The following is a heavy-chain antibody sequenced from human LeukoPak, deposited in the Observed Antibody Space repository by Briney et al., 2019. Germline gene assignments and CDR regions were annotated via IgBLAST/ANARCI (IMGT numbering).Heavy chain of an antibody. V-gene: IGHV3-21*01. CDR3: ARDLVGIAYRGAFYY. Sequence: GGSLRLSCAASRLTFSSYSMNWVRQAPGEGREGVSAISSSSSYIYYAAPVKVRFTIPKNNAKNSLPLHMDRLRAEAPAVYSFARDLVGIAYRGAFYYWGQGTLVTVSS. CDR2: ISSSSSYI. D-gene: IGHD3-22*01. CDR1: RLTFSSYS. J-gene: IGHJ4*02.